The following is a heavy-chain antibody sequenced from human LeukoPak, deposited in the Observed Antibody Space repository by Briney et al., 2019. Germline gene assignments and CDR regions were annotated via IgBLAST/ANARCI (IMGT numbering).Heavy chain of an antibody. V-gene: IGHV3-43*01. CDR1: GFTFDDYT. J-gene: IGHJ4*02. CDR3: AKDRSDGDYDYFDY. CDR2: ISWDGGST. Sequence: GGSLRLSCAASGFTFDDYTMHWVRQAPGKGLEWVSLISWDGGSTYYADSVKGRFTISRDNSKNFLYLQMNSLRTEDTALYYCAKDRSDGDYDYFDYWGQGTLVTVSS. D-gene: IGHD4-17*01.